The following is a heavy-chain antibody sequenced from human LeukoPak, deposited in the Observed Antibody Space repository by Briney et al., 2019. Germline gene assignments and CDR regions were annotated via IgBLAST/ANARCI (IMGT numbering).Heavy chain of an antibody. CDR2: VSTSGST. D-gene: IGHD6-13*01. CDR3: ARAGAAAALGRFDN. J-gene: IGHJ4*02. CDR1: GDSISRYY. Sequence: PSETLSLTCTVSGDSISRYYWSWIRQPAGKGLEWIGRVSTSGSTNYNPSLKSRVTMSVDTSKNQFSLKLSSVTAADTAVYYCARAGAAAALGRFDNWGQGILVTVSS. V-gene: IGHV4-4*07.